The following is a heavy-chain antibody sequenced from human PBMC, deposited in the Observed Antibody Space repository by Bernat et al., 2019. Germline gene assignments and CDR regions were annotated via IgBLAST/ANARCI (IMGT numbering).Heavy chain of an antibody. CDR2: IYYSGST. CDR3: ARGFTIFGVVTNYYYGMDV. V-gene: IGHV4-39*01. Sequence: QLQLQESGPGLVKPSETLSLTCTVSGGSISSSSYYWGWIRQPPGKGLEWIGSIYYSGSTYYNPSLKRRVTISVDTSKNQFSLKVSSVTAADTAMYYCARGFTIFGVVTNYYYGMDVWGQGTTVTVSS. J-gene: IGHJ6*02. CDR1: GGSISSSSYY. D-gene: IGHD3-3*01.